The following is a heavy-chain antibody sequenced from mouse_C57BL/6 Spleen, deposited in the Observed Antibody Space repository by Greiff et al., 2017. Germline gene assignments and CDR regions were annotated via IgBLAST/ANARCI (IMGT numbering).Heavy chain of an antibody. V-gene: IGHV14-2*01. CDR3: SRSCSRPRYFDY. CDR1: GFNIKDYY. D-gene: IGHD1-1*01. J-gene: IGHJ2*01. CDR2: IDPEDGET. Sequence: EVQLQQSVAELVRPGASVKLSCTASGFNIKDYYMHWVKQRTEQGLEWIGRIDPEDGETKYAPKFQGKATITADTTSNTAYLQLSSLTSEDTAVYYWSRSCSRPRYFDYWSQGTTLTVSS.